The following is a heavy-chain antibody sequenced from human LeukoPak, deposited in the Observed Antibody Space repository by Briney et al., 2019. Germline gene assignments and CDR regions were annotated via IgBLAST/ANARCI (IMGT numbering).Heavy chain of an antibody. CDR1: GGSISSYY. Sequence: SETLSLTCTVSGGSISSYYWSWIRQPAGKGLEWIGRIYTSGSTNYSPSLKSRITMSLDTSKNQFSLKLSSVTAADTAVYYCARDRTPVYGMDVWGQGTTVTVSS. J-gene: IGHJ6*02. CDR3: ARDRTPVYGMDV. V-gene: IGHV4-4*07. CDR2: IYTSGST.